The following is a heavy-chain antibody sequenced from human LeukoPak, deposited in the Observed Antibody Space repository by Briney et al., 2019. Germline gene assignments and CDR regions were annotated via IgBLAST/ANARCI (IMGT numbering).Heavy chain of an antibody. CDR3: AKARVPRTVWDY. Sequence: GRSLRLSCAASGFTFSSYAMHWVRQAPGKGLEWVAVISYDGSNKYYADSVKGRFTISRDNSKNTLYLQMNSLRAEDTAVYYCAKARVPRTVWDYWGQGTLVTVSS. V-gene: IGHV3-30-3*01. CDR2: ISYDGSNK. J-gene: IGHJ4*02. D-gene: IGHD1-1*01. CDR1: GFTFSSYA.